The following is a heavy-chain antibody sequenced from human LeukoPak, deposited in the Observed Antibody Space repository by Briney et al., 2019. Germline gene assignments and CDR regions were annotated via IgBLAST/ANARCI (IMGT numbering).Heavy chain of an antibody. D-gene: IGHD3-10*01. CDR1: GGSIISNRHY. Sequence: PSETLSLTCTVSGGSIISNRHYWSWIRQPAGKGLEWIGHIYSSGNTKYNPSLKSRVTISVDTSKNQFSLKLSSVTAADTAVYYCARGRFRQNGPSPAPYYFDYWGQGTLVTVSS. CDR3: ARGRFRQNGPSPAPYYFDY. V-gene: IGHV4-61*10. J-gene: IGHJ4*02. CDR2: IYSSGNT.